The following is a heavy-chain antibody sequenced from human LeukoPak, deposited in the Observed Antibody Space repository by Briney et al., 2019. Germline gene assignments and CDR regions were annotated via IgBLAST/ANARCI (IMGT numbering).Heavy chain of an antibody. D-gene: IGHD3-3*01. J-gene: IGHJ6*03. CDR3: ARNELSGYLNYYYYYYMDV. CDR2: ISAYNGNT. V-gene: IGHV1-18*01. CDR1: GYTFTSYG. Sequence: GASVKVSCKASGYTFTSYGISWVRQAPGQGLEWMGWISAYNGNTNYAQKLQGRVTMTTDTSTSTAYMELRSLRSDDTAVYYCARNELSGYLNYYYYYYMDVWGKGTTVTVSS.